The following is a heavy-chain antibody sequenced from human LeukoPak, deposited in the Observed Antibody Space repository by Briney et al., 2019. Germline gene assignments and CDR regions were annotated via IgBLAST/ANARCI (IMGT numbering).Heavy chain of an antibody. Sequence: SVKVSCTASGFTFTSSAVQWVRQARGQRLEWIGWIVVGSGNTNYAQKFQERVTITRDMSTSTAYMELSSLRSEDTAVYYCAADYDVVPAGYWGQGTLVTVSS. D-gene: IGHD2-2*01. CDR1: GFTFTSSA. V-gene: IGHV1-58*01. CDR2: IVVGSGNT. CDR3: AADYDVVPAGY. J-gene: IGHJ4*02.